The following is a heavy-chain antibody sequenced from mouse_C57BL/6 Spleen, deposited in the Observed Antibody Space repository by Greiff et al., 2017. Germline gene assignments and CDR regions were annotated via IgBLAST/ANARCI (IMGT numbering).Heavy chain of an antibody. CDR1: GYTFTSYW. CDR2: IHPNSGST. D-gene: IGHD2-4*01. Sequence: QVQLQQPGAELVKPGASVKLSCKASGYTFTSYWMHWVQQRPGQGLEWIGMIHPNSGSTNYNEKFMSKATLTVDKSSSTAYMQLSSLTSEDSAVYYCEKFYDDDWAWFAYWGQGTLVTVSA. CDR3: EKFYDDDWAWFAY. J-gene: IGHJ3*01. V-gene: IGHV1-64*01.